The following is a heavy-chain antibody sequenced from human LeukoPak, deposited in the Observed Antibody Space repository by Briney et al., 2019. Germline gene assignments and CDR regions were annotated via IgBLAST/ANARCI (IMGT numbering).Heavy chain of an antibody. J-gene: IGHJ4*02. CDR3: ARELGDSSGYYPFGY. CDR2: ISYDGSNK. Sequence: SGRSLRLSCAASGSTFSSYAMHWVRQAPGKGLEWVAVISYDGSNKYYADSVKGRFTISRDNSKNTLYLQTNSLRAEDTAVYYCARELGDSSGYYPFGYWGQGTLVTVSS. V-gene: IGHV3-30*04. CDR1: GSTFSSYA. D-gene: IGHD3-22*01.